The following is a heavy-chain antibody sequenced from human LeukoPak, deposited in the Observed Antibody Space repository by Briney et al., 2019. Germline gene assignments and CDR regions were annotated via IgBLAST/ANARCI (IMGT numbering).Heavy chain of an antibody. CDR1: GFTVSSNF. J-gene: IGHJ4*02. D-gene: IGHD6-19*01. CDR2: IYADGNT. Sequence: PGGSLRLPCAASGFTVSSNFMSWVRQAPGKGLEWVSVIYADGNTYYADSVKGRFTIFRDNSKNTVYLQMNSLRAEDTAVYYCARSGSGWFDYWGQGTLVTVSS. V-gene: IGHV3-53*01. CDR3: ARSGSGWFDY.